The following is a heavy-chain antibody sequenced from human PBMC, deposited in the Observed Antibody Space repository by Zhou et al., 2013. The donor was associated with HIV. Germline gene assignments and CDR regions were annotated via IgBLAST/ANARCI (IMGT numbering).Heavy chain of an antibody. V-gene: IGHV1-69*04. D-gene: IGHD6-13*01. Sequence: QVQLVQSGAEVKKPGSSVKVSCKASGGTFSSYAISWVRQAPGQGLEWMGRIIPILGIANYAQKFQGRVTITADKSTSTAYMELSSLRSEDTAVYYCARDPNFRSYSSSWNKVTPDYWGQGTLVTVSS. CDR3: ARDPNFRSYSSSWNKVTPDY. CDR1: GGTFSSYA. CDR2: IIPILGIA. J-gene: IGHJ4*02.